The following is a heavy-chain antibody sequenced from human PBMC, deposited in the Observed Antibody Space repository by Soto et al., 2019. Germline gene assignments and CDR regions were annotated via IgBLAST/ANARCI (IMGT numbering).Heavy chain of an antibody. CDR2: IDWDDDK. CDR1: AFSLSTSGMC. V-gene: IGHV2-70*11. Sequence: VSGPTLVNPTQTLTLTCTFSAFSLSTSGMCVSWIRQPPGKALEWLARIDWDDDKYYSTSLKTRLTISKDTSKNQVVLTMTNMDPVDTAIYYCARGIAYTNSTQLAYWGQGTLVTVSS. J-gene: IGHJ4*02. D-gene: IGHD6-13*01. CDR3: ARGIAYTNSTQLAY.